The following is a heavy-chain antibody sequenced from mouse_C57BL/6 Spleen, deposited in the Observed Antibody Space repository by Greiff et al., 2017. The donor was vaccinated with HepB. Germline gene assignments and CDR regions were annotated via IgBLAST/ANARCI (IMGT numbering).Heavy chain of an antibody. Sequence: EVKLQQSGPELVKPGASVKISCKASGYTFTDYYMNWVKQSHGKSLEWIGDINPNNGGTSYNQKFKGKATLTVDKSSSTAYMELRSLTSEDSAVYYCARGLLYAMDYWGQGTSVTVSS. CDR1: GYTFTDYY. CDR2: INPNNGGT. V-gene: IGHV1-26*01. J-gene: IGHJ4*01. CDR3: ARGLLYAMDY.